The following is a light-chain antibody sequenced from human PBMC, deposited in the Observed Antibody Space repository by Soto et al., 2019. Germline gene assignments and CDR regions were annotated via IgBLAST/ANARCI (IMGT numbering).Light chain of an antibody. J-gene: IGLJ2*01. CDR3: ETWDGNTRV. CDR2: LEGSGSY. Sequence: QSVLTQSSSASASLGSSVKLTCTLSSGHSSYIIAWHQQKQGKAPRYLMKLEGSGSYNKGSGVPDRSSGASSGADRYLTISTLQFDDEADYYCETWDGNTRVFGGGTQLTVL. V-gene: IGLV4-60*02. CDR1: SGHSSYI.